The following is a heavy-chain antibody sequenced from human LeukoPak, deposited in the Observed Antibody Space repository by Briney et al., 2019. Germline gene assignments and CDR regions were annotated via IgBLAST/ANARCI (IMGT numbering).Heavy chain of an antibody. CDR3: ARGLKWGFRTKQNWFDP. J-gene: IGHJ5*02. Sequence: PGGSLRLSCAASGFTFSDYYMSWIRQAPGKGLEWVSYINYSGSTMYYADSVKGRFTISRDNAKSSLYLQMNSLRVEDTAVYYCARGLKWGFRTKQNWFDPWGQGTLVTVSS. CDR1: GFTFSDYY. D-gene: IGHD1-1*01. V-gene: IGHV3-11*01. CDR2: INYSGSTM.